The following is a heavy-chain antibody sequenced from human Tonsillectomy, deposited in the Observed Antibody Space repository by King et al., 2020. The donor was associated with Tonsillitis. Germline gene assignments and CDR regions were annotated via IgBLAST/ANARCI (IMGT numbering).Heavy chain of an antibody. Sequence: QLVQSGVGVKKPGESLKISCKASGYTFTNYWIGWVRQMPGKGLECMGIIYPGGSDTRYTPSFHGHVTISADQSVTTAYLQWSSLKASDTAMYYCASRPDAFDVWGQGTMVTVSS. CDR2: IYPGGSDT. CDR1: GYTFTNYW. CDR3: ASRPDAFDV. V-gene: IGHV5-51*01. J-gene: IGHJ3*01.